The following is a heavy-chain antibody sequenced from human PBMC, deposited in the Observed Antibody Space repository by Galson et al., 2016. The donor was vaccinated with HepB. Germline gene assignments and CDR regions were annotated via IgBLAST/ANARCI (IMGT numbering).Heavy chain of an antibody. D-gene: IGHD3-10*01. CDR1: GFTFSSYG. CDR2: IWYDGSNK. J-gene: IGHJ5*02. V-gene: IGHV3-33*01. Sequence: SLRLSCAASGFTFSSYGMHWVRQAPGKGLEWVAVIWYDGSNKYYADSVKGRFTIPRDNSKNTLYLQMNSLRAEDTAVYYCARGPKKLWFGESTTPRNWFDPWGQGTLVTVSS. CDR3: ARGPKKLWFGESTTPRNWFDP.